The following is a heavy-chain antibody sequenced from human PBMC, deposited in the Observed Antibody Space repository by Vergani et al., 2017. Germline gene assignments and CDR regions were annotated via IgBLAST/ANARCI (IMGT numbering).Heavy chain of an antibody. Sequence: EVQLLESGGGLVQPGGSLRLSCAASGFTFSSYAMSWVRQAPGKGLEWVSAISGSGGSTYYADSVKGRFTISRDNSKNTLYLQMNSLRAEDTAVYYCAKGPGYSDYYYYGMDVWGQGTTVTVSS. CDR1: GFTFSSYA. V-gene: IGHV3-23*01. J-gene: IGHJ6*02. CDR3: AKGPGYSDYYYYGMDV. CDR2: ISGSGGST. D-gene: IGHD1-26*01.